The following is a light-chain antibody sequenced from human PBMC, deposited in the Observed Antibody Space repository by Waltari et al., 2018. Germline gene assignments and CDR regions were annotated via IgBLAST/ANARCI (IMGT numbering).Light chain of an antibody. CDR3: CSFAGPYTWV. V-gene: IGLV2-11*01. J-gene: IGLJ3*02. Sequence: QSALTQPRSVSGSPGQSVTISCTGTTSDVGGYDYVSWYQHHPGKAPTLLITDVSTRPSGVPDRFFGSKSGTTASLTISGLQAEDEADYYCCSFAGPYTWVFGGGTKLTVL. CDR2: DVS. CDR1: TSDVGGYDY.